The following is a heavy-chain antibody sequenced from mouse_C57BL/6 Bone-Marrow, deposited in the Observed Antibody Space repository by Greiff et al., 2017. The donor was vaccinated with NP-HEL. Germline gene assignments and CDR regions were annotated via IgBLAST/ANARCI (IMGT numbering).Heavy chain of an antibody. D-gene: IGHD1-1*01. J-gene: IGHJ1*03. CDR1: GFNIKDDY. CDR2: IDPENGDT. Sequence: VQLQQPGAELVMPGASVKLSCTASGFNIKDDYMHWVKQRPEQGLEWIGWIDPENGDTEYASKFQGKATITADTSSNTAYLQLSSLTSEDTAVYYCTIYYYYGSGYWYFDGWGTGTTVTVSS. CDR3: TIYYYYGSGYWYFDG. V-gene: IGHV14-4*01.